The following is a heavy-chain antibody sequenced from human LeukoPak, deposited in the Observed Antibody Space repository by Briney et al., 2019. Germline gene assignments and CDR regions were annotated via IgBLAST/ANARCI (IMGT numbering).Heavy chain of an antibody. V-gene: IGHV3-53*01. Sequence: SGGSLRLSCAASGFTVSSNCMSWVRQAPGKGLEWVSVTYSNGRTYYADSVKGRFTISRDISKNTLYLKMNSLRAEDTAVYYCARVLSGRGSPYDYYYYMDVWGKGTTVTISS. D-gene: IGHD3-10*01. J-gene: IGHJ6*03. CDR1: GFTVSSNC. CDR3: ARVLSGRGSPYDYYYYMDV. CDR2: TYSNGRT.